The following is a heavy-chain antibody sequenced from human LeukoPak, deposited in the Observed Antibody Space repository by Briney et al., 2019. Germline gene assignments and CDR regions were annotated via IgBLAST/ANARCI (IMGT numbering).Heavy chain of an antibody. Sequence: GGSLRLSCAASGFTFDDYAMHWVRQAPGKGLEWVSGISWNSGSIGYADSVKGRFTISRDSAKNSLYLQMNSLRAEDTALYYCAKDRYYYGSGTYPASFDYWGQGTLVTVSS. V-gene: IGHV3-9*01. CDR1: GFTFDDYA. CDR2: ISWNSGSI. J-gene: IGHJ4*02. D-gene: IGHD3-10*01. CDR3: AKDRYYYGSGTYPASFDY.